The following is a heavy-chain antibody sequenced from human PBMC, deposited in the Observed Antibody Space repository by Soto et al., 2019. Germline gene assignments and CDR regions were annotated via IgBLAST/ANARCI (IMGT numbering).Heavy chain of an antibody. D-gene: IGHD2-2*01. CDR1: GYTFSNYG. CDR2: ISLYSDGT. J-gene: IGHJ5*02. Sequence: ASVKVSCKTSGYTFSNYGITWVRQAPGQPLEWLGWISLYSDGTNYAQKFQGRVAMTKDTSTTTAYMELRSLRPDDTAVYYCASVVPGAEGGFGPWGHGTLV. CDR3: ASVVPGAEGGFGP. V-gene: IGHV1-18*01.